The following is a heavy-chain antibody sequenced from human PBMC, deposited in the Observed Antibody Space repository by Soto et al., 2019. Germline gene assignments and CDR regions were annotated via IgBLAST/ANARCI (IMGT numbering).Heavy chain of an antibody. V-gene: IGHV1-69*12. CDR2: IIPIFGTA. Sequence: QVQLVQSGAEVKKPGSSVKVSCKASGGTFSSYAISWVRQAPGQGLEWMGGIIPIFGTANYAQKFQGRVTITADESTSTAYMELSSLRSEDTAVYYCAREGGDGYNHHYYYGMDVWGQGTTVTVSS. D-gene: IGHD2-21*01. CDR3: AREGGDGYNHHYYYGMDV. CDR1: GGTFSSYA. J-gene: IGHJ6*02.